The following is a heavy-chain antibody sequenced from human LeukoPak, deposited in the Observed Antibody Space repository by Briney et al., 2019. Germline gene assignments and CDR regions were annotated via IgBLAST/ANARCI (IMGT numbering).Heavy chain of an antibody. J-gene: IGHJ6*02. V-gene: IGHV3-23*01. D-gene: IGHD1-14*01. CDR1: GFTFSSYA. CDR3: AKVGTVSDMDV. CDR2: ISGTGGST. Sequence: TGGSLRLSCAASGFTFSSYAMSWVRQAPGKGLEWVSTISGTGGSTYYADSVKGRFTIFRDNSKNTVYLQMNSLRVEDTAVYYCAKVGTVSDMDVWGQGTTVTVSS.